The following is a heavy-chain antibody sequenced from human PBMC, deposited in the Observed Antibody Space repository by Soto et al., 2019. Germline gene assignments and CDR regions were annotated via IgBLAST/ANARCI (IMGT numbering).Heavy chain of an antibody. CDR2: IYYSGST. CDR1: GGSISSSSYY. D-gene: IGHD3-22*01. V-gene: IGHV4-39*01. Sequence: QLQLQESGPGLVKPSETLSLTCTVSGGSISSSSYYWGWIRQPPGKGLEWIGSIYYSGSTYYNPSLKSRVTISVDTSKNQFSLKLSSVTAADTAVYYCARLYSSGSDADYWGQGTLVTVSS. CDR3: ARLYSSGSDADY. J-gene: IGHJ4*02.